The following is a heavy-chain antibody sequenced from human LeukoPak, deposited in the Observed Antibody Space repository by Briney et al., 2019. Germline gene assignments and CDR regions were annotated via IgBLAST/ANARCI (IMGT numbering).Heavy chain of an antibody. D-gene: IGHD6-13*01. Sequence: GGSLKFSCKGFGYNFTNYWIGWVHQMPGKGLEWMGIIYPGDSDTRYSPSFQGQVTISADMSITTAYLQWSSLKDSDTAMYYCARLLRNIAAAVYYFDYWGQGTLVTVSS. CDR2: IYPGDSDT. J-gene: IGHJ4*02. V-gene: IGHV5-51*07. CDR3: ARLLRNIAAAVYYFDY. CDR1: GYNFTNYW.